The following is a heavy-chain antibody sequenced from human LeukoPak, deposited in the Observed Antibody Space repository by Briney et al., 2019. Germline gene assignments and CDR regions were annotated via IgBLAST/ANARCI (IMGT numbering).Heavy chain of an antibody. D-gene: IGHD3-3*01. J-gene: IGHJ4*02. CDR3: ARSTIPPRGDFDY. CDR2: IYYSGST. V-gene: IGHV4-39*01. Sequence: PSETLSLTCTVSGGSISSSSYYWGWICQPPGKGLEWIGSIYYSGSTYYNPSLKSRVTISVDTSKNQFSLKLSSVTAADTAVYYCARSTIPPRGDFDYWGQGTLVTVSS. CDR1: GGSISSSSYY.